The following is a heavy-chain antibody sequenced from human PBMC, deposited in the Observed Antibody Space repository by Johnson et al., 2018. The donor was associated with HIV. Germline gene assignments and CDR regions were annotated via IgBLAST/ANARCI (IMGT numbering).Heavy chain of an antibody. CDR3: ARAIVTPDEVAFDI. V-gene: IGHV3-30*14. CDR1: GFTFSSYA. J-gene: IGHJ3*02. CDR2: ISYDRSDQ. D-gene: IGHD5-18*01. Sequence: QVQLVESGGGVVQPGRSLRLSCAASGFTFSSYAMHWVRQAPGKGLEWVAVISYDRSDQYYADSVKGRFIISRDNSKNTLYLQMNSLRAEDTAVYYCARAIVTPDEVAFDIWGQGTLVTVSS.